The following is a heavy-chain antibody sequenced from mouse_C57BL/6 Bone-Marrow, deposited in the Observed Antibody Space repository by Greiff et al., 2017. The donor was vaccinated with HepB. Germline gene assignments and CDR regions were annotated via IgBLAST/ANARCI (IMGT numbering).Heavy chain of an antibody. D-gene: IGHD2-10*02. Sequence: DVKLVESGGGLVQPGGSLKLSCAASGFTFSDYYMYWVRQTPEKRLEWVAYISNGGGSTYYPDTVKGRFTLSRDNAKNTLYLQRSRLKSEDTAMYYCARRGMGPAMDYWGQGTSVTVSS. V-gene: IGHV5-12*01. CDR1: GFTFSDYY. CDR2: ISNGGGST. CDR3: ARRGMGPAMDY. J-gene: IGHJ4*01.